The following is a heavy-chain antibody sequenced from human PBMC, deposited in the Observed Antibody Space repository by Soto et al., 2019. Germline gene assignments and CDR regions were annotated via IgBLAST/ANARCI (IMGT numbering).Heavy chain of an antibody. Sequence: SVKVSCKGAAFTFTSYTLVGVRQARGQRLEWIGWIVVGSGNTNYAQKLQERVTITRDMSTSTAYMELSSLRSEDTAVYYCAAAYSSGLFDYWGQGTLVTVSS. J-gene: IGHJ4*02. D-gene: IGHD6-19*01. CDR1: AFTFTSYT. CDR3: AAAYSSGLFDY. CDR2: IVVGSGNT. V-gene: IGHV1-58*01.